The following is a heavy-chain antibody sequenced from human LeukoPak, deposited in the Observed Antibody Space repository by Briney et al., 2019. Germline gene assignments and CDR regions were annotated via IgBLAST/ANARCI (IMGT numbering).Heavy chain of an antibody. CDR1: GGTFSSNT. J-gene: IGHJ6*03. V-gene: IGHV1-69*13. CDR2: IIPIFGTA. D-gene: IGHD3-16*01. CDR3: ARSEGGYYYYMDV. Sequence: GASVKVSCKASGGTFSSNTISWVRQAPGQGLECMGGIIPIFGTANYAQKFQGRVTITADESTSTAYMELSSLRYEDTAVYYCARSEGGYYYYMDVWGKGTTVTVSS.